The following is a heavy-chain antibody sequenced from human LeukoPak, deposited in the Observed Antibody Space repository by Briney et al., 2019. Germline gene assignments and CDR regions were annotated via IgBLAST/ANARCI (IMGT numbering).Heavy chain of an antibody. J-gene: IGHJ4*02. Sequence: PSETLSLTCTVEGGSISSYYWSWIRQPPGKGLEWIGYIYYSGSTNYNPSLKSRVTISVDTSKNQFPLKLSSVTAADTAVYYCARGFELFIDYWGQGTLVTVSS. CDR3: ARGFELFIDY. CDR1: GGSISSYY. V-gene: IGHV4-59*01. CDR2: IYYSGST. D-gene: IGHD1-26*01.